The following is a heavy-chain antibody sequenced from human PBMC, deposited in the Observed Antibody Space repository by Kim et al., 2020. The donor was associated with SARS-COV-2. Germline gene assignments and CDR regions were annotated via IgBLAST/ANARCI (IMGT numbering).Heavy chain of an antibody. Sequence: NYAAPVQGRFTNSRDDSKNTLYLHMNSLKTEDTAVYYCTTMMSHPRWYFDLWGRGTLVTVSS. J-gene: IGHJ2*01. V-gene: IGHV3-15*06. CDR3: TTMMSHPRWYFDL. D-gene: IGHD3-16*01.